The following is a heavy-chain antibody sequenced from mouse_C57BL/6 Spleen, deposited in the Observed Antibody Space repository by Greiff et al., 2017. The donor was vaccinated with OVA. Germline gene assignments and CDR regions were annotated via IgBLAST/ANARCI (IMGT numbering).Heavy chain of an antibody. CDR3: ARGGIYYDYDVGYFDV. CDR1: GFTFSDYG. D-gene: IGHD2-4*01. V-gene: IGHV5-15*01. Sequence: EVMLVESGGGLVQPGGSLKLSCAASGFTFSDYGMAWVRQAPRKGPEWVAFISNLAYSIYYADTVTGRFTISRENAKNTLYLEMSSLRSEDTAMYYCARGGIYYDYDVGYFDVWGTGTTVTVSS. CDR2: ISNLAYSI. J-gene: IGHJ1*03.